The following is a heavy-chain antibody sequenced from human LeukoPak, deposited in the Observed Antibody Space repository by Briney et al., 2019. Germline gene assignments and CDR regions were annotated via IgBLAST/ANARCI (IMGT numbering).Heavy chain of an antibody. CDR1: GFTYSDYY. CDR3: AADPRYYYYGMDV. J-gene: IGHJ6*02. V-gene: IGHV3-11*01. D-gene: IGHD6-25*01. CDR2: ISSSGSTI. Sequence: GWSLRLSCAASGFTYSDYYKSWLRQAPAKGLAWVSYISSSGSTIYYAVSVKGRFTISRDNAKNSLYLQMNSLRAEGTAVYYCAADPRYYYYGMDVWGQGTTVTVSS.